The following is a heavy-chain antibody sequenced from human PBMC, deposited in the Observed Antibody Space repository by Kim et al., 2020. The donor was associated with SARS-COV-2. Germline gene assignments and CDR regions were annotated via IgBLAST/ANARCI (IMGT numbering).Heavy chain of an antibody. V-gene: IGHV4-34*04. CDR1: GDPVNGYY. D-gene: IGHD3-9*01. CDR3: ARGRYFDWLFHQSPHYFDY. J-gene: IGHJ4*02. Sequence: SETLSLTCAVYGDPVNGYYWSWIRQPPGKGLEWIGEINYDRSPNNKPPSRSGAPMSLDSSKRQFSLRLTSLTAADTAVYYCARGRYFDWLFHQSPHYFDYWGQGNLVTVSS. CDR2: INYDRSP.